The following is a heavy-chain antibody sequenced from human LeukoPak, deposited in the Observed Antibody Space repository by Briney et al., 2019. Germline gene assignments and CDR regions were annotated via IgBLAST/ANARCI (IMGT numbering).Heavy chain of an antibody. CDR2: IWYDGSNA. CDR1: GFTFSSYG. J-gene: IGHJ4*02. CDR3: AKDSQPSRVVPNLWYFDY. D-gene: IGHD3-3*01. Sequence: GGSLRLSCVASGFTFSSYGMHWVRQAPGKGLEWVAVIWYDGSNAYYVDSVKGRFTISRDSSKNTLYLQMNSLRAEDTAVYYCAKDSQPSRVVPNLWYFDYWGQGTLVTVSS. V-gene: IGHV3-33*06.